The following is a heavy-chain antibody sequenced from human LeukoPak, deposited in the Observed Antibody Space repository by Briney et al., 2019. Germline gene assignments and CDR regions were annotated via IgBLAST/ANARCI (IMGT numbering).Heavy chain of an antibody. CDR2: ISKDGSDK. Sequence: GRSLRLSCAASGFTFSDYAMHWVRQAPGKGLEWVAVISKDGSDKYYPGSVRGRFTISRDNSKNTIYLLMDSLRAEDTAIYYCARDYWWNYDYWGQGTLVTVSS. CDR3: ARDYWWNYDY. J-gene: IGHJ4*02. V-gene: IGHV3-30-3*01. D-gene: IGHD1-7*01. CDR1: GFTFSDYA.